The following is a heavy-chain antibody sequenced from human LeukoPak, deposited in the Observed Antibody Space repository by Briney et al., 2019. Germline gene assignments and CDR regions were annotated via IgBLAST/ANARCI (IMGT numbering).Heavy chain of an antibody. CDR1: GYTFTGYY. Sequence: ASVTVSCKASGYTFTGYYMHWVRQAPGQGLEWMGWINPNSGGTNYAQKFQGRVTMTRDTSISTAYMELSRLRSDDTAVYYCAREGSSGGEGAFDIWGQGTMVTVSS. V-gene: IGHV1-2*02. CDR3: AREGSSGGEGAFDI. CDR2: INPNSGGT. J-gene: IGHJ3*02. D-gene: IGHD6-6*01.